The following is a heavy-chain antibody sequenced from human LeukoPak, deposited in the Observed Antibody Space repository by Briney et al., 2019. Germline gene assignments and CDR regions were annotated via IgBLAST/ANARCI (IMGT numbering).Heavy chain of an antibody. V-gene: IGHV3-30*04. D-gene: IGHD1-26*01. CDR1: GFTFSSYA. CDR3: ARAIPYSGNYIWYFDS. Sequence: GGSLRLSCAASGFTFSSYAMHWVRQAPGKGLEWVAVISYDGSNKYYADSVKGRFTISRDNSKNTLYLQMNSLRAEDTAVYYCARAIPYSGNYIWYFDSWGQGTLVTVSS. J-gene: IGHJ4*02. CDR2: ISYDGSNK.